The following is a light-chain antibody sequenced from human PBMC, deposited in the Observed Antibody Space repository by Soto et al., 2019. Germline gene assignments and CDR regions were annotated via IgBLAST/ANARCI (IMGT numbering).Light chain of an antibody. CDR1: SSDVGGYNY. V-gene: IGLV2-14*01. Sequence: QSALTQPASVSGSPGQSITISCTGTSSDVGGYNYVSWYQHHPGKAPKLMIYEVTYRPSGVSNRFSGSKSGNTASLTISGLQAEDEADYYCSSYTTSSTRVFGGGTK. CDR3: SSYTTSSTRV. J-gene: IGLJ3*02. CDR2: EVT.